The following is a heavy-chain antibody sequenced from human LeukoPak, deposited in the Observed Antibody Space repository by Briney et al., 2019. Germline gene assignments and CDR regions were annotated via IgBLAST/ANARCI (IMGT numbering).Heavy chain of an antibody. CDR3: ARYSYGPLHAFDI. CDR1: GYTFTGYY. CDR2: INPNSGGT. D-gene: IGHD5-18*01. Sequence: WASVKVSCKASGYTFTGYYMHWVRQAPGQGLEWMGWINPNSGGTNYAQKFQGRVTMTRDTSISTAYMELSRLRSDDTAVYYCARYSYGPLHAFDIWGQGTMVTVSS. J-gene: IGHJ3*02. V-gene: IGHV1-2*02.